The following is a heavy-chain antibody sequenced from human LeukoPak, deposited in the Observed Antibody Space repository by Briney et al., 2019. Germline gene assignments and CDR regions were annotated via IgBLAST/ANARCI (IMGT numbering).Heavy chain of an antibody. CDR3: ARDQDYPGSGSYGFDP. J-gene: IGHJ5*02. D-gene: IGHD3-10*01. V-gene: IGHV1-2*02. Sequence: ASVKVSCKASGYTFTGYYMHWVRQAPGQGLEWMGWINPNSGGTNYAQKFQGRVTMTRDTAINTAYMEVSRLISDDTAIYYCARDQDYPGSGSYGFDPWGQGTLVTVSS. CDR2: INPNSGGT. CDR1: GYTFTGYY.